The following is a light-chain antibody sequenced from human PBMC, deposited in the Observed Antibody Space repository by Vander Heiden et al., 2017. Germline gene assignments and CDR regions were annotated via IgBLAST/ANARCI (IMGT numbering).Light chain of an antibody. J-gene: IGKJ2*01. CDR3: QQYGSSLYT. CDR2: GAS. Sequence: VLTPSPYTLSFSPLLRATLSCRASQSVSSSYLTWYQQKPGQAPRLLIYGASSRATGIPDRFSGSGSGTDFTLTISRLEPEDFAVYYCQQYGSSLYTFGQGTKLEIK. CDR1: QSVSSSY. V-gene: IGKV3-20*01.